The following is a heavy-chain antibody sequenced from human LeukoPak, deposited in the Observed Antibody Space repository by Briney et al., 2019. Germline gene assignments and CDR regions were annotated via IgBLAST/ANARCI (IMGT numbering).Heavy chain of an antibody. J-gene: IGHJ5*02. CDR3: ARVRRKWELPECDP. Sequence: SVKVSCKASGGTFSSYAISWVRQAPGQGLEWMGGIIPIFGTANYAQKFQGRVTITADESTSTAYMELSSLRSEDTAVYYCARVRRKWELPECDPCGQGTLVTVSS. CDR2: IIPIFGTA. V-gene: IGHV1-69*13. CDR1: GGTFSSYA. D-gene: IGHD1-26*01.